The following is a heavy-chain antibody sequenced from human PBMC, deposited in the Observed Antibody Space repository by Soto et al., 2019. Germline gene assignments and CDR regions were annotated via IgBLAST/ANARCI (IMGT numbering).Heavy chain of an antibody. Sequence: QVQLVESGGGVVQPGRSPRLSCAASGFTFNSYAMHWVRQAPGKGLEWVAVISYDGGNKYYADSVKGRFTISRDNSKNTLYLQMNSLRADDTAVYYCARDPGSGWPPFDYWGQGTLVTVSS. CDR3: ARDPGSGWPPFDY. J-gene: IGHJ4*02. CDR1: GFTFNSYA. V-gene: IGHV3-30-3*01. CDR2: ISYDGGNK. D-gene: IGHD6-19*01.